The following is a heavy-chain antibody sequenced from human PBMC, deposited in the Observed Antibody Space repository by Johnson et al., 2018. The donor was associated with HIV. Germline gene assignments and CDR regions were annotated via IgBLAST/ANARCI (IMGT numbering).Heavy chain of an antibody. CDR2: INSDGGGT. Sequence: VQLVESGGGLVQPGGSLRLSCAVSGFTFNTYWMHWVRQAPGKGLVWVARINSDGGGTSYVDSVKGRFTISRDNAKNTLYLLMNSLRADDTAVYYCTREGPSERAGFDIWGQGTMVTVSS. CDR3: TREGPSERAGFDI. CDR1: GFTFNTYW. J-gene: IGHJ3*02. V-gene: IGHV3-74*01.